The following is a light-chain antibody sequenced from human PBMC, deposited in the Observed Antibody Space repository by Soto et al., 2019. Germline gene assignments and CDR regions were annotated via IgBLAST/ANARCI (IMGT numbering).Light chain of an antibody. J-gene: IGKJ4*01. CDR1: QSVTDN. CDR2: GAS. Sequence: VMTQSPATLSVSRGERVTLSCRASQSVTDNLAWYQQKPGQAPRLLIYGASTRATGFPARFSGSGCGTAFTLAVSSLESEDFAIYHCQQYNDWPLTFGGGTKVEIK. V-gene: IGKV3-15*01. CDR3: QQYNDWPLT.